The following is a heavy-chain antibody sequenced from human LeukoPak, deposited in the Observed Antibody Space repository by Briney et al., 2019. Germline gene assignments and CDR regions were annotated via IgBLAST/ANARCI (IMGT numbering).Heavy chain of an antibody. CDR3: ARDARLDYDFWSGYDY. CDR1: GGSISSYY. CDR2: IYYSGST. D-gene: IGHD3-3*01. V-gene: IGHV4-59*01. Sequence: SETLSLTCTVSGGSISSYYWSWIRQPPGKGLEWIGYIYYSGSTNYNPSLKSRVTISVDTSKNQFSPKLSSVTAADTAVYYCARDARLDYDFWSGYDYWGQGTLVTVSS. J-gene: IGHJ4*02.